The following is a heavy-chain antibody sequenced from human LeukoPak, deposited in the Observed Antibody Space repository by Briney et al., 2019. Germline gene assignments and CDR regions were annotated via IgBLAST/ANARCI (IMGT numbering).Heavy chain of an antibody. CDR3: AKELLRYFD. CDR1: GFTFSSYA. D-gene: IGHD3-9*01. CDR2: ISGSAVST. J-gene: IGHJ4*02. Sequence: GGPLRLSCAASGFTFSSYAMTWVRQAPGKGLEWVSAISGSAVSTYYADSVKGRFTISRDNSKNTLYLQMNTPRAEDTAVYYCAKELLRYFDWGQGTLVTVSS. V-gene: IGHV3-23*01.